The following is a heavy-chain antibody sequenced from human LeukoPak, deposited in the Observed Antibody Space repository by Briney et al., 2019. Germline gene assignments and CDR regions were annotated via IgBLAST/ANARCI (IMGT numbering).Heavy chain of an antibody. V-gene: IGHV1-3*01. CDR3: ARVYPGGAGKSKVYYYFDY. J-gene: IGHJ4*02. Sequence: ASVKVSCKASRYTFTSYAMHWVRQAPGQRLEWMGWINAGNGNTKYSQKFQGRVTITRDTSASTAYMELSSLRPEATAVYYCARVYPGGAGKSKVYYYFDYWGQGTLVTVSS. CDR2: INAGNGNT. D-gene: IGHD6-19*01. CDR1: RYTFTSYA.